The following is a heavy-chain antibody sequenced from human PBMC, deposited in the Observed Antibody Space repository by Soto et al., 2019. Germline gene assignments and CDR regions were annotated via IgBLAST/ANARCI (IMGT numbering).Heavy chain of an antibody. CDR1: GFTFRFYD. CDR3: AKDAYTPIRTTAHDSGGLDH. J-gene: IGHJ4*02. V-gene: IGHV3-30*18. D-gene: IGHD4-4*01. CDR2: ISRDGNNK. Sequence: QVQLVESGGGVVQPGRSLRLSCATSGFTFRFYDMHWVRQAPGKGLGWVAIISRDGNNKDYGDSVKGRFTISRDNSKNTLYLQMNSLRGEDTAVYYCAKDAYTPIRTTAHDSGGLDHWGRGTLVTVSS.